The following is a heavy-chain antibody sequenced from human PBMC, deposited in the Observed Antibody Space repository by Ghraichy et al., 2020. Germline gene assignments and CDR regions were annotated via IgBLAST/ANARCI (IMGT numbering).Heavy chain of an antibody. Sequence: ESLNISCAASGISFSNYWMSWFRQAPGKGLEWVANIKQDGSEKYYVDSVKGRFTISRDNAKNSLYVQMNSLRAEDTAVYYCASGLGWAFNLWGQGTMVTVS. J-gene: IGHJ3*01. D-gene: IGHD6-19*01. V-gene: IGHV3-7*03. CDR3: ASGLGWAFNL. CDR2: IKQDGSEK. CDR1: GISFSNYW.